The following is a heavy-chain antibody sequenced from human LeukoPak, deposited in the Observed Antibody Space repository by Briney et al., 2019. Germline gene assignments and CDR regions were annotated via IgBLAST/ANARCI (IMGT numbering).Heavy chain of an antibody. Sequence: PGGSLRLSCGAFGFTFSRQCMSWVRQAQGKGLEWVAKITEDGTEKYFVASVKGRFTISRDNARNSLYLQINNLKADYTAVYYCATDEEQLNIWVQGTMVTVSS. CDR3: ATDEEQLNI. CDR1: GFTFSRQC. V-gene: IGHV3-7*04. J-gene: IGHJ3*02. CDR2: ITEDGTEK. D-gene: IGHD6-19*01.